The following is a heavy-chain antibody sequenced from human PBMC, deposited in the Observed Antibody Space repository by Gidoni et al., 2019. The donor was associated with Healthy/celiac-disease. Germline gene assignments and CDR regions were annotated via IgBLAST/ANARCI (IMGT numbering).Heavy chain of an antibody. Sequence: EVQLVESGGGLVKPGGSLRLSCAASGFTFSSYSMNWVRQAPGKGLEWVSSISSSSSYIYYADSVKGRFTISRDNAKNSLYLQMNSLRAEDTAVYYCASGMNLGGDYWGQGTLVTVSS. CDR3: ASGMNLGGDY. D-gene: IGHD3-10*01. J-gene: IGHJ4*02. V-gene: IGHV3-21*01. CDR2: ISSSSSYI. CDR1: GFTFSSYS.